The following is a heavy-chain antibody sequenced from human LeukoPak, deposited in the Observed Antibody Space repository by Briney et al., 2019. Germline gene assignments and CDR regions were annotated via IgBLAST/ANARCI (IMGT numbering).Heavy chain of an antibody. CDR1: GGSISSNSYY. CDR2: IYFSVST. J-gene: IGHJ4*02. V-gene: IGHV4-39*02. Sequence: PSETLSLTCTVSGGSISSNSYYWGWIRQPPGKGLEWLGSIYFSVSTYYNPSLKRRVTLSVDTSKNQCSLKLSSVTAADTAVYYCARDCSGGSCFSGPFEYWGQGSLVTVSS. CDR3: ARDCSGGSCFSGPFEY. D-gene: IGHD2-15*01.